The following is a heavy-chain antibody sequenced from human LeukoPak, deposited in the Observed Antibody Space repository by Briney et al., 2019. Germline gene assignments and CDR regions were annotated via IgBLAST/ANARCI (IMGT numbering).Heavy chain of an antibody. CDR3: AKTYSSSPYYFDY. CDR2: IGTTSGTT. Sequence: GGSLRLSCAASGFTFSSYWMSWVRQAPGKGLEWVSSIGTTSGTTYYPDSVNGRFAISTDNSKNTLYLQMNSLRAEDTAVYYCAKTYSSSPYYFDYWGQGTLVTVSS. D-gene: IGHD6-6*01. CDR1: GFTFSSYW. J-gene: IGHJ4*02. V-gene: IGHV3-23*01.